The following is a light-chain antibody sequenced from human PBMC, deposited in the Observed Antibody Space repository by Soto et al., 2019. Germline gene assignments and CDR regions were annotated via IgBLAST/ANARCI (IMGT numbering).Light chain of an antibody. CDR3: TSYTSSTTG. V-gene: IGLV2-14*03. CDR2: EVN. Sequence: QSVLTQPASVSGSPGQSITISCTGTSSDVGAFRYVSWYQQHPGKAPKLMIYEVNNRPSGVSNRFSGSKSGNTASLTISGLQAEDEAEDYCTSYTSSTTGFGGGTKRTVL. CDR1: SSDVGAFRY. J-gene: IGLJ2*01.